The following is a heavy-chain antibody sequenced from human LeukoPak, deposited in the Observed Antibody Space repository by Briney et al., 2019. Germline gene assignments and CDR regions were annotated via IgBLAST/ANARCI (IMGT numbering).Heavy chain of an antibody. D-gene: IGHD3-3*01. CDR2: INSDGIRT. CDR3: ARDGGRFLEWLLDYFDY. CDR1: GFTFNSFW. V-gene: IGHV3-74*01. J-gene: IGHJ4*02. Sequence: GGSLRLSCAASGFTFNSFWMYWVRQVPGKGLLWVARINSDGIRTSHADSVQGRFTISRDNSKNTLYLQMNSLRAEDTAVYYCARDGGRFLEWLLDYFDYWGQGTLVTVSS.